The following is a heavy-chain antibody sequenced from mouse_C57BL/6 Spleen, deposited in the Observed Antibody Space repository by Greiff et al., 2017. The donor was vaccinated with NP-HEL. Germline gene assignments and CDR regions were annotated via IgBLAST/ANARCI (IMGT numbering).Heavy chain of an antibody. V-gene: IGHV5-17*01. CDR2: ISSGSSTI. CDR1: GFTFSDYG. Sequence: DVKLVESGGGLVKPGGSLKLSCAASGFTFSDYGMHWVRQAPEKGLEWVAYISSGSSTIYYADTVKGRFTISRDNAKNTLFLQMTSLRSEDTAMYYCARYDGYHYAMDYWGQGTSVTVSS. D-gene: IGHD2-3*01. CDR3: ARYDGYHYAMDY. J-gene: IGHJ4*01.